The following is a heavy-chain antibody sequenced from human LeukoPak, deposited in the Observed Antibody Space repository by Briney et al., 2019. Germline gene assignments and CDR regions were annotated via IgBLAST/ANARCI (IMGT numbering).Heavy chain of an antibody. J-gene: IGHJ6*02. CDR3: AREVVPAATYYYYYGMDV. D-gene: IGHD2-2*01. CDR1: GGTFSSYA. V-gene: IGHV1-69*13. CDR2: IIPIFGTA. Sequence: SVKVSCKASGGTFSSYAISWVRQAPGQGLEWMGGIIPIFGTANYAQKFQGRVTITADESTSTAYMELSSLRSEDTAVYYCAREVVPAATYYYYYGMDVWGQGTTVTVSS.